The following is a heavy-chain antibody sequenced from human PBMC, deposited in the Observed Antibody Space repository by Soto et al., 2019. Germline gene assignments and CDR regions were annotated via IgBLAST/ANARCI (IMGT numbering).Heavy chain of an antibody. V-gene: IGHV1-24*01. CDR2: FDPEDGET. CDR3: AAGGTRWLHSPFDY. J-gene: IGHJ4*02. CDR1: GHTLTVLS. Sequence: QVQLLQSGAEVKKPGASVKVSCKVSGHTLTVLSMHWVRQAPGRGLEWMGGFDPEDGETIFAQKFQGRVTMTEDTSTDSTYMELTSLRSEDTAVYYCAAGGTRWLHSPFDYWGQGTLVTISS. D-gene: IGHD1-1*01.